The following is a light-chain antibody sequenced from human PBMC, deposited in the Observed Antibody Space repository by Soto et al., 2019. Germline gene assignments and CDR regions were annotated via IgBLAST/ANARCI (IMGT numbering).Light chain of an antibody. Sequence: DIQMTQSPSSLSASVVDRVTITCRASQSISNFLNWYQQEPGKAPKLLIYAASRLQSGVPSRFSGSGSGTDFTLTINSLQPEDFATYYCQQSCSTPSVTFGQGTRLEIK. J-gene: IGKJ5*01. CDR2: AAS. CDR3: QQSCSTPSVT. CDR1: QSISNF. V-gene: IGKV1-39*01.